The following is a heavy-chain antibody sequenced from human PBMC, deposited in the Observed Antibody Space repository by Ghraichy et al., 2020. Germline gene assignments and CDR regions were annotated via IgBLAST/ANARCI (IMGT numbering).Heavy chain of an antibody. J-gene: IGHJ6*02. D-gene: IGHD3-22*01. V-gene: IGHV4-39*01. CDR1: GGSISSSSYY. CDR2: IYYSGST. Sequence: SETLSLTCTVSGGSISSSSYYWGWIRQPPGKGLEWIGSIYYSGSTYYNPSLKSRVTISVDTSKNQFSLKLSSVTAADTAVYYCASGDYYDSSGLGGMDVWGQGTTVTVSS. CDR3: ASGDYYDSSGLGGMDV.